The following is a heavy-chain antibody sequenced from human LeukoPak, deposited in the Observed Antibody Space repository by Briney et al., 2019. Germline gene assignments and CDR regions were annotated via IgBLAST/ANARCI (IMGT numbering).Heavy chain of an antibody. D-gene: IGHD1-26*01. CDR1: GYNFRNYW. V-gene: IGHV5-51*01. J-gene: IGHJ4*02. Sequence: GESLKISCRGSGYNFRNYWIGWVRQMPGQGLEWMGVIYPGDSETRYSPSFQGQVTISAGKSINTAYLQWSSLKASDTSMYYCASMFSGPPTTFDYWGQGTLVTVSS. CDR3: ASMFSGPPTTFDY. CDR2: IYPGDSET.